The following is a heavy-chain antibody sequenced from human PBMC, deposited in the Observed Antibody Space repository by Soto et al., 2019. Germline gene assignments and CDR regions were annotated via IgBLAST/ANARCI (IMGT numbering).Heavy chain of an antibody. Sequence: EVQLLESGGGLVQPGGSLRLSCAASGFTFSSYAMSWVRQAPGKGLKWVSAISGSGGSTYYADSVKGRFTISRDNSKNTLSLQMKSLRAENTAVYYCAKDRGREMYYYAGSVYYDYGGRGPLATVS. J-gene: IGHJ4*02. CDR1: GFTFSSYA. D-gene: IGHD3-22*01. CDR2: ISGSGGST. CDR3: AKDRGREMYYYAGSVYYDY. V-gene: IGHV3-23*01.